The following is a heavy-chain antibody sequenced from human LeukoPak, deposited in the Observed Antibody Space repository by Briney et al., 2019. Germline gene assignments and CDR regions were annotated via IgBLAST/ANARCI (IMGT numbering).Heavy chain of an antibody. V-gene: IGHV3-48*03. Sequence: GGSLRLSCAASGFTFSSYEMNWVRQAPGKGLEWVSYISSSGSTIYYADSVKGRFTISRDNAKNSLYLQMNSLRAEDTAVYYCARVFPLMITFGGVIVYYYYYMDVWGKGTTVTVSS. D-gene: IGHD3-16*02. CDR3: ARVFPLMITFGGVIVYYYYYMDV. CDR2: ISSSGSTI. J-gene: IGHJ6*03. CDR1: GFTFSSYE.